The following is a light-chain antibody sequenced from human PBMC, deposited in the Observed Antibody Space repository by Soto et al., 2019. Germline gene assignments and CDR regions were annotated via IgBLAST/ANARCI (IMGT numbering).Light chain of an antibody. CDR3: QQVKSYPRT. V-gene: IGKV1-9*01. Sequence: DIHLTQSPSSLSASVGARVTITGRACQAITNNLAWYQQKPGNPPRLLIYEESTLHSGVPSRFSGRKVGTQFILTIDSLQPEDFATYYCQQVKSYPRTFGGGTKVDIK. CDR1: QAITNN. CDR2: EES. J-gene: IGKJ4*02.